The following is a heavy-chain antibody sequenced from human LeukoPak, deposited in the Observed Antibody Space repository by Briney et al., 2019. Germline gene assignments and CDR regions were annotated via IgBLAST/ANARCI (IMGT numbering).Heavy chain of an antibody. Sequence: YWMGWVRQAPGKRPEWVANMNIDGSEKYYADSVKGRFTISRDNARNSVYLQMNSLRVEDTAVYYCARDPVEWELLLDCWGQGTLVTVSS. D-gene: IGHD1-26*01. J-gene: IGHJ4*02. CDR2: MNIDGSEK. V-gene: IGHV3-7*01. CDR3: ARDPVEWELLLDC. CDR1: YW.